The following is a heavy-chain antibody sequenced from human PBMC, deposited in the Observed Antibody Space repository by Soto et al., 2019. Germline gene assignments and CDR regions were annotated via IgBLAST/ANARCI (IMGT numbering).Heavy chain of an antibody. Sequence: QVQLQQWGAGLLKPSETLSLTCAVYGGSFSGYYWSWIRQPPGKGLEWIGEINHSGSTNYNPSLKRRVTISVDTSKNQFSLKLSSVTAADTAVYYCARLDTAMVTSYYYGMDVWGQGTTVTVSS. V-gene: IGHV4-34*01. CDR3: ARLDTAMVTSYYYGMDV. J-gene: IGHJ6*02. CDR1: GGSFSGYY. D-gene: IGHD5-18*01. CDR2: INHSGST.